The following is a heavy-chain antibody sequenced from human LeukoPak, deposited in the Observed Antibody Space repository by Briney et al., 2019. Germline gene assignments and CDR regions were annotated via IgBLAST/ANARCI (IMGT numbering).Heavy chain of an antibody. CDR2: IYYSGST. Sequence: PSETLSLTCTVSGGSISSSSYYWGWIRQPPGKGLEWIGSIYYSGSTFYNPSLKSRVTISVDTSKNQFSLRLTSVSAADTAVYYCARAPLYGGHADRFDPWGQGTLVTVSS. CDR3: ARAPLYGGHADRFDP. D-gene: IGHD4-23*01. V-gene: IGHV4-39*07. CDR1: GGSISSSSYY. J-gene: IGHJ5*02.